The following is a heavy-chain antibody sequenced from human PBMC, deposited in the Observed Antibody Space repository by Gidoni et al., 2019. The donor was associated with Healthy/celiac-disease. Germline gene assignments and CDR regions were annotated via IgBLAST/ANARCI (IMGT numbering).Heavy chain of an antibody. Sequence: EVRLLESGGGLVQPGGSLRPSCAASGCTFSSHAMSWVRQAPGKGLEWVSAISGSGGSTYYADSVKGRFTISRDNSKNTLYLQMNSLRAEDTVVYYCAKEGLADSYASEVWGQGTLVTVSS. CDR3: AKEGLADSYASEV. J-gene: IGHJ4*02. V-gene: IGHV3-23*01. CDR2: ISGSGGST. CDR1: GCTFSSHA. D-gene: IGHD3-16*01.